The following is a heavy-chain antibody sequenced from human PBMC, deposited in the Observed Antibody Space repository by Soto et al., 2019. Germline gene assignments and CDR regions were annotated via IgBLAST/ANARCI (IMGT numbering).Heavy chain of an antibody. CDR1: GGSISSGGYY. D-gene: IGHD1-26*01. CDR3: AREGGIVGATAADY. Sequence: SETLSLTWTVSGGSISSGGYYWSWIRQHPGKGLEWIGYIYYSGSTYYNPSLKSRVTISVDTSKNQFSLKLSSVTAADTAVYYCAREGGIVGATAADYWGQGTLVTVSS. J-gene: IGHJ4*02. CDR2: IYYSGST. V-gene: IGHV4-31*02.